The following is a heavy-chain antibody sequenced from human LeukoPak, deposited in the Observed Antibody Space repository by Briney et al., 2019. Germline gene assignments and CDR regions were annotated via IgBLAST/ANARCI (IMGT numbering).Heavy chain of an antibody. CDR1: GGSISSGGYY. J-gene: IGHJ5*02. CDR2: IYYSGST. D-gene: IGHD5-12*01. V-gene: IGHV4-31*03. Sequence: SQTLSLTCTVSGGSISSGGYYWSWIRQHPGKGLEWIGYIYYSGSTYYNPSLKGRVTISVDTSKNQFSLKLSSVTAADTAVYYCARDSGYDRNWFDPWGQGTLVPVSS. CDR3: ARDSGYDRNWFDP.